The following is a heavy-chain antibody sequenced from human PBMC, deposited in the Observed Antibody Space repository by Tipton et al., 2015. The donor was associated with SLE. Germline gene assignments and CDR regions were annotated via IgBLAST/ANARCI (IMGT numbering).Heavy chain of an antibody. CDR1: GGSMTNYY. J-gene: IGHJ3*02. CDR2: IYYSGGA. Sequence: LRLSCSVSGGSMTNYYWSWIRQPPGKQLESIGYIYYSGGATYNPSLKTRITISVDTSKDQFSLKVTSVTVADTAVYYCARRGISGGNALDIWGQGTMVTVSS. D-gene: IGHD3-10*01. CDR3: ARRGISGGNALDI. V-gene: IGHV4-59*08.